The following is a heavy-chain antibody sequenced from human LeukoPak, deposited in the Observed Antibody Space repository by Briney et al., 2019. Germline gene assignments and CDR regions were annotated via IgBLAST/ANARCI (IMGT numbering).Heavy chain of an antibody. D-gene: IGHD2-2*02. CDR2: IRYDGSNK. V-gene: IGHV3-30*02. J-gene: IGHJ4*02. CDR3: LTCVGINSCYMH. Sequence: PGGSLRLSCAASGFTFSSYGMHWVRQAPGKGLEWVAFIRYDGSNKYYADSVKGRFTISRDNSKNTLYLQMNSLRAEDTAVYYCLTCVGINSCYMHWGQGTLVTVSS. CDR1: GFTFSSYG.